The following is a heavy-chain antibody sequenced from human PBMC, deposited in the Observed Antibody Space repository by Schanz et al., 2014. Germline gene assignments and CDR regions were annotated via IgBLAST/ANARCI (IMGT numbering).Heavy chain of an antibody. Sequence: QVQLVQSGSELKKPGASVKVSCKASGYTFTSYAMNWVRQAPGQGLEWMGWINGYNAHTNYAQKFQGRVTMTTDTSTSTVYMELRSLTSDDSAVYYCARDRDQWDGNYLDYWGQGTLVTVSS. CDR1: GYTFTSYA. CDR2: INGYNAHT. D-gene: IGHD1-26*01. CDR3: ARDRDQWDGNYLDY. J-gene: IGHJ4*02. V-gene: IGHV1-18*01.